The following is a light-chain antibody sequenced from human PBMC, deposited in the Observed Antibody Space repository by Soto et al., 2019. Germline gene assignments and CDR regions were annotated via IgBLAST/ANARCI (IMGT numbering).Light chain of an antibody. Sequence: QSVLTQPASVSGSPGQSITISCTGTSSDVGGYNYVSWYQQHPGKAPKLMIYDVSNRPSGVSNRFSGSKSGNTASLTISGLQPEDEADYYCSSYTGSSTLVFGTGTKVTVL. CDR1: SSDVGGYNY. V-gene: IGLV2-14*01. J-gene: IGLJ1*01. CDR2: DVS. CDR3: SSYTGSSTLV.